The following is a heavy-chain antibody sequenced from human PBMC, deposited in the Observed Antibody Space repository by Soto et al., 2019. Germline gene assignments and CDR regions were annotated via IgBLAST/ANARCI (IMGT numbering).Heavy chain of an antibody. V-gene: IGHV3-48*03. D-gene: IGHD2-2*01. CDR3: GTKPRPRTLRFVP. CDR1: GFTFSSYE. CDR2: ISSTGSTI. Sequence: PGVTMRLPCSACGFTFSSYEMNWVRQAPETGLEWDSYISSTGSTIYYADSVKGRFTISRDSAKNALYLQVNSLRAEDTAVYYSGTKPRPRTLRFVPWRPGALVTV. J-gene: IGHJ5*02.